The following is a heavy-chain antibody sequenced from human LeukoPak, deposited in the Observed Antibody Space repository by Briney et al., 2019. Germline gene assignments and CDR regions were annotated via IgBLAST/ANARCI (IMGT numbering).Heavy chain of an antibody. CDR3: AKDQALLWFGELLLEPLDY. Sequence: PGGSLRLSCAASGFTFSSYAMSWVRRAPGKGLEWVSAISGGGDSTYYADSVKGRFTISRDNSKNTLYLQMNSLRAEDTAVYYCAKDQALLWFGELLLEPLDYWGQGTLVTVSS. V-gene: IGHV3-23*01. D-gene: IGHD3-10*01. J-gene: IGHJ4*02. CDR2: ISGGGDST. CDR1: GFTFSSYA.